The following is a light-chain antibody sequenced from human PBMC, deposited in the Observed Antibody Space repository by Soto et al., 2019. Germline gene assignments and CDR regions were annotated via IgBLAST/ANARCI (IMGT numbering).Light chain of an antibody. CDR2: DVS. J-gene: IGKJ1*01. CDR3: QQYNSYSPWT. V-gene: IGKV1-17*01. Sequence: QMNPSPSPLSASVGDRVTITCRASQGIRNDLGWYQQKPGKAPKLLIYDVSKLRRGVPSRFSGGGSGTEFILTISSLQPEDFATYFCQQYNSYSPWTFGQGTKVDIK. CDR1: QGIRND.